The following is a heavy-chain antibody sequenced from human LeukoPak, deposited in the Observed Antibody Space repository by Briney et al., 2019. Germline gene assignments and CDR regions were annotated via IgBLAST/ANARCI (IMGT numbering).Heavy chain of an antibody. V-gene: IGHV6-1*01. CDR3: AKDIVLLSASIGGTPDY. D-gene: IGHD2-2*02. CDR1: GDSVSSNSAA. Sequence: SQTLSLTCAISGDSVSSNSAAWNWIRQSPSRGLEWLGRTYYRSKWYHDYAVSVKGRITINPDTSKNQFSLQLNSVTPEDTAVYYCAKDIVLLSASIGGTPDYWGQGTLVTVSS. CDR2: TYYRSKWYH. J-gene: IGHJ4*02.